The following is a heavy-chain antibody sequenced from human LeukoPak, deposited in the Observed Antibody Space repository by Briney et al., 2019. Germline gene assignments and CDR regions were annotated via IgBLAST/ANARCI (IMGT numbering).Heavy chain of an antibody. Sequence: GGSLRLSCAASGFTFSSYAMHWVRQAPGKGLEWVAVISYDGSNKYYADSVKGRFTISRDNSKNTLYLQMNSLRAEDTAVYYCARLGVYDSRVYGGQGTLVTVSS. CDR2: ISYDGSNK. CDR1: GFTFSSYA. D-gene: IGHD3-22*01. J-gene: IGHJ4*02. CDR3: ARLGVYDSRVY. V-gene: IGHV3-30*04.